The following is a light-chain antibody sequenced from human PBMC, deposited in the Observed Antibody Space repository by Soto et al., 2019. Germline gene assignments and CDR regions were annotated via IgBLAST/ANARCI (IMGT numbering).Light chain of an antibody. CDR2: LNSDGSH. J-gene: IGLJ2*01. V-gene: IGLV4-69*01. CDR3: QTWGTAIHDVV. CDR1: SGHSSYA. Sequence: QLVLTQSPSASGSLGASVKLTCTLSSGHSSYAIAWHQQQPEKGPRYLMKLNSDGSHSKGDGIPDRFSGSSSGAERHLTISSLQSEDEADYYCQTWGTAIHDVVFGGGTKLTVL.